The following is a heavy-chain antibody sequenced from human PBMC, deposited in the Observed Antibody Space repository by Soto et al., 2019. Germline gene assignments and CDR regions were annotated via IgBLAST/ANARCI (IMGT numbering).Heavy chain of an antibody. D-gene: IGHD2-2*01. V-gene: IGHV1-69*08. CDR1: GGSITNYG. J-gene: IGHJ6*03. CDR2: VVPILNTA. Sequence: QVQLVQSGAELKKPGSSVKVSCKASGGSITNYGINWVRQAPGRGLEWMGMVVPILNTAHYAQNFLDRVTITADKNTNPAFLELSSLTSEDTALFYCVRVTLDGSTSVRDYNYYYMGVWGKGTAVTVSS. CDR3: VRVTLDGSTSVRDYNYYYMGV.